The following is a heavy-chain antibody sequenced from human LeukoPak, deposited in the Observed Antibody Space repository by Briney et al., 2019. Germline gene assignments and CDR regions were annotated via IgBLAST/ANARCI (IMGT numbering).Heavy chain of an antibody. D-gene: IGHD2-8*01. V-gene: IGHV1-69*02. Sequence: SVKVSCKASGGTSSSYTISWVRQAPGQGLEWMGRIIPIDGVENYAQKFQGRVTITADKLASTAYMELSSLRSEDTAVYYCARALDCTNGVCFGDDAFDIWGQGTMVTVSS. J-gene: IGHJ3*02. CDR3: ARALDCTNGVCFGDDAFDI. CDR1: GGTSSSYT. CDR2: IIPIDGVE.